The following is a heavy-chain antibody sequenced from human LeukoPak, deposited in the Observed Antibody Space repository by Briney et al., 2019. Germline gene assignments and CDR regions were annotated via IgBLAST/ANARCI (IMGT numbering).Heavy chain of an antibody. CDR1: GGSFSGYY. CDR2: INHSGST. V-gene: IGHV4-34*01. CDR3: ARTKSGYDPHRRGGYFDY. Sequence: SETLSLTCAVYGGSFSGYYWSWIRQPPGKGLEWIGEINHSGSTNYNPSLRSRVTISVDTSKIQFSLKLSSVTAADTAVYYCARTKSGYDPHRRGGYFDYWGQGTLVTVSS. D-gene: IGHD5-12*01. J-gene: IGHJ4*02.